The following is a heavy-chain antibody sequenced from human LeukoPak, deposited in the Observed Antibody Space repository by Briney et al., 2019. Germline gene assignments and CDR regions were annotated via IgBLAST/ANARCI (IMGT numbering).Heavy chain of an antibody. D-gene: IGHD3-10*01. Sequence: PGGSLRLSCAASGFTFSSYSKNWVRQAPGKGLEWVSSISSSSSYIYYADSVKGRFTISRDNAKNSLYLQMNSLRAEDTAVYYCARGLLWFGELLYWGQGTLVTVSS. V-gene: IGHV3-21*01. CDR2: ISSSSSYI. J-gene: IGHJ4*02. CDR1: GFTFSSYS. CDR3: ARGLLWFGELLY.